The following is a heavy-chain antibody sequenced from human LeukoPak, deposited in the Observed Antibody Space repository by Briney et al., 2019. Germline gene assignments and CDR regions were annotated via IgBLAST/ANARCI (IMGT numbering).Heavy chain of an antibody. J-gene: IGHJ3*02. CDR1: GGSISSGGYY. CDR3: ARDKGYCSSTSCRNDAFDI. CDR2: IYHSGST. D-gene: IGHD2-2*01. Sequence: SETLSLTCTVSGGSISSGGYYWSWIRQPPGKGLEWIGYIYHSGSTYYNPSLKSRVTISVDRSKNQFSLKLSSVTAADTAVYYCARDKGYCSSTSCRNDAFDIWGQGTMVTVSS. V-gene: IGHV4-30-2*01.